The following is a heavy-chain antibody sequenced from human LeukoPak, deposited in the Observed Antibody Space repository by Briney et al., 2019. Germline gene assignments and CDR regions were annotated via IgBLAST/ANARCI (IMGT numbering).Heavy chain of an antibody. CDR1: GSIFSSYA. CDR2: ISGSGGLT. J-gene: IGHJ4*02. V-gene: IGHV3-23*01. Sequence: GGSLRLSCAVSGSIFSSYAMSWVRQAPGKGLEWVSVISGSGGLTYYADSVKGRFTISRDNSKNTLYLQMNSLRADDTAVYYCARDRELGYWGQGALVTVSS. D-gene: IGHD3-10*01. CDR3: ARDRELGY.